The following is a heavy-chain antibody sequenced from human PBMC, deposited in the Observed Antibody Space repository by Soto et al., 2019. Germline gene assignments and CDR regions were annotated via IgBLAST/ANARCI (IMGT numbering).Heavy chain of an antibody. J-gene: IGHJ4*02. CDR2: IYPGDSDT. Sequence: GESLKISCKVSGDTFTTYWISWVRQMPGEGLEWMGAIYPGDSDTRYSPSFQGHVTISADKSISTAYMQWSSLQASDSAIYYCPSSAGNAGRFSEYWGQGXLVTVSS. CDR3: PSSAGNAGRFSEY. V-gene: IGHV5-51*01. D-gene: IGHD2-15*01. CDR1: GDTFTTYW.